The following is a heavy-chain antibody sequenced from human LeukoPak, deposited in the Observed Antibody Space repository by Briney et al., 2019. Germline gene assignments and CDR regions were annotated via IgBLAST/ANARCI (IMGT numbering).Heavy chain of an antibody. CDR2: IKQDGSER. Sequence: PGGSLRLSCAASGFTFSSYWMSWVRQAPGKGLEWVANIKQDGSERYYVDSVKGRFTISRDNAKNSLYLQLSSLRAEDTAVYYCARDGRPIDYWGQGTLVIVSS. CDR3: ARDGRPIDY. CDR1: GFTFSSYW. J-gene: IGHJ4*02. V-gene: IGHV3-7*03.